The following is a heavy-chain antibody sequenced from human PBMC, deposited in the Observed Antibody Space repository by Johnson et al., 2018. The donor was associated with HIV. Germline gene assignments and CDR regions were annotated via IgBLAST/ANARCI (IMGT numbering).Heavy chain of an antibody. CDR1: GFIFSSYG. D-gene: IGHD4-17*01. Sequence: QVQLVESGGGVVQPGRSLRLSCAASGFIFSSYGIHWVRQAPGKGLQWVGIISSDGSIKYYADSVKGRFTIYRDNSKNTLYMQMSSLIAEDTAVYYCARHYGWEDHWDAFDIWGQGTMVTVSS. J-gene: IGHJ3*02. CDR2: ISSDGSIK. V-gene: IGHV3-30*03. CDR3: ARHYGWEDHWDAFDI.